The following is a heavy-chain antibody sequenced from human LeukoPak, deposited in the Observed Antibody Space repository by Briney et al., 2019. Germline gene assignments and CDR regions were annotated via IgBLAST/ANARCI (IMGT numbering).Heavy chain of an antibody. CDR1: GYSISSGYY. CDR2: IYHSGST. D-gene: IGHD3-10*01. CDR3: ARLGLLWFGELFRGFDP. V-gene: IGHV4-38-2*02. J-gene: IGHJ5*02. Sequence: SETLSLTCTVSGYSISSGYYWGWIRQPPGKGLEWIGSIYHSGSTYYNPSLKSRVTISVDTSKNQFSLKLSSVTAADTAVYYCARLGLLWFGELFRGFDPWGQATLVTVSS.